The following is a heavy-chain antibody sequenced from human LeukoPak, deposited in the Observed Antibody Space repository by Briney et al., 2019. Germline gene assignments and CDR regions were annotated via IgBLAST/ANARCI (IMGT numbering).Heavy chain of an antibody. CDR1: GFTFSSYW. V-gene: IGHV3-7*01. CDR3: ARDSHKYYYDSNTDY. J-gene: IGHJ4*02. D-gene: IGHD3-22*01. CDR2: IKRDGSEK. Sequence: GGSLRLSCAASGFTFSSYWMSWVRQAPGKGLEWVANIKRDGSEKYYVDSVKGRFTISRDNAKNSLYLQMNSLRAEDTAVYYCARDSHKYYYDSNTDYWGQGTLVTVSS.